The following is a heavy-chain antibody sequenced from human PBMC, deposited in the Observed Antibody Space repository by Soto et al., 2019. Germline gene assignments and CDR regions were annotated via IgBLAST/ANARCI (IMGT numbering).Heavy chain of an antibody. CDR2: ISSTGTYT. V-gene: IGHV3-21*01. Sequence: SLRLSCAASGFTFSSYDMTWVRQAPGKGLDWVSCISSTGTYTHYADSVKGRFTITRDNAENSLYLQMNSLRVEDTAVYYCAKSPDYGMDVWGQGTTVTVSS. J-gene: IGHJ6*02. CDR1: GFTFSSYD. CDR3: AKSPDYGMDV.